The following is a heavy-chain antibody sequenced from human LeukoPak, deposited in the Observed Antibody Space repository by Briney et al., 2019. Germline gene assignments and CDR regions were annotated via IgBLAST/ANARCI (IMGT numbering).Heavy chain of an antibody. V-gene: IGHV3-33*08. CDR1: GFTFSSYS. J-gene: IGHJ4*02. CDR3: ARDRGSRWYGPIDY. Sequence: GGSLRLSCAASGFTFSSYSMSWVRQAPGKGLEWVAVIWSDGSDTHYADSVKGRFTISRDNSKNTLFLQMNSLRAEDTAVYYCARDRGSRWYGPIDYWGQGTLVTVSS. D-gene: IGHD6-13*01. CDR2: IWSDGSDT.